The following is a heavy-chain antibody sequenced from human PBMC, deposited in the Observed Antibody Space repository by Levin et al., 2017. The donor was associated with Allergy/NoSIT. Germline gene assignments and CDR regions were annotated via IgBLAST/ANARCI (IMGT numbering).Heavy chain of an antibody. CDR3: ARVVDYDNNGYYHFDK. J-gene: IGHJ4*02. V-gene: IGHV1-46*01. D-gene: IGHD3-22*01. CDR2: INPGGGST. CDR1: GYTFTNYY. Sequence: ASVKVSCEASGYTFTNYYMHWVRQAPGQGPEWMGIINPGGGSTSYAQKFQGRVTMTRDTSTSTVYMELSSLRSEDTAVYYCARVVDYDNNGYYHFDKWGQGTLVTVSS.